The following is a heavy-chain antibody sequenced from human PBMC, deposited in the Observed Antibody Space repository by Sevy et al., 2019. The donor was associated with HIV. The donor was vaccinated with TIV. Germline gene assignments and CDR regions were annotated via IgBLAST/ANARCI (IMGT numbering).Heavy chain of an antibody. Sequence: GGSLRLSCVGSGFTFSSYALHWVRQAPDKGLEWVAVISYDGSNTDCADSVKGRFTISRDNSKNTLYLQMNSLRADDTAVFYCARFPPQKAFDIWGQGTTVTVSS. CDR3: ARFPPQKAFDI. CDR2: ISYDGSNT. V-gene: IGHV3-30*04. J-gene: IGHJ3*02. CDR1: GFTFSSYA.